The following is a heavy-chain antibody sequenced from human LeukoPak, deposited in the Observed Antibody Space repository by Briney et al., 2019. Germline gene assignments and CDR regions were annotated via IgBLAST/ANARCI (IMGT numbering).Heavy chain of an antibody. V-gene: IGHV3-11*01. CDR2: ISSSGSNV. Sequence: GGSLRLSCAASGFTFSNHYMTWIRQAPGKGLEWLSYISSSGSNVYTAQSVKGRFTISRDNAKNSLYLQMSSLSADDTAVYYCARAPVGSNYYGVDVWGQGTTVTVSS. CDR3: ARAPVGSNYYGVDV. CDR1: GFTFSNHY. D-gene: IGHD4-23*01. J-gene: IGHJ6*02.